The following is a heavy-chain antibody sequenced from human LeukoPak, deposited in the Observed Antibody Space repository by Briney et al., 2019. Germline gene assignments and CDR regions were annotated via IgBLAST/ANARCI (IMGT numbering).Heavy chain of an antibody. CDR2: ISGSGGST. D-gene: IGHD6-13*01. CDR1: GFTFSSYA. CDR3: ATAGGHSSSWYHFDY. V-gene: IGHV3-23*01. Sequence: GGSLRLSCAASGFTFSSYAMSWVRQAPGKGLEWVSAISGSGGSTYYADSVKGRFTISRDNSKKPLYLQMNSLRAEDTAVYYCATAGGHSSSWYHFDYRGQGTLVTVSS. J-gene: IGHJ4*02.